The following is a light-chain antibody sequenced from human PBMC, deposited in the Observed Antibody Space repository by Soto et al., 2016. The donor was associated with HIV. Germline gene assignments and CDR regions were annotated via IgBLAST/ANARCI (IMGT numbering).Light chain of an antibody. V-gene: IGKV2-30*01. J-gene: IGKJ3*01. CDR3: MQATHWPLT. CDR2: QVS. Sequence: EVVLTQSPVSLSVTPGHPASISCKSNESLVYSDGNIYFNWFLQRPGQSPRRLIYQVSKRDSGVSDRISGSGSDTSFTLTFTSVQAEDVGVYFCMQATHWPLTFGPGTKVDLK. CDR1: ESLVYSDGNIY.